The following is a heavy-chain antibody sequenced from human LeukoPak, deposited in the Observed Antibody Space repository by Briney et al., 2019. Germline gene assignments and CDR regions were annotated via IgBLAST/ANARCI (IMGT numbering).Heavy chain of an antibody. CDR3: ARRGIRDGYGIDY. Sequence: GESLKISCKGSGYSFTSYLIGWGRQMPGKGLEGMGIIYPGDADTRYSPSFQGQVTIPADQSISTAYLQWSSLKASDTAMYYCARRGIRDGYGIDYWGQGTLVTVSS. J-gene: IGHJ4*02. CDR1: GYSFTSYL. CDR2: IYPGDADT. D-gene: IGHD5-24*01. V-gene: IGHV5-51*01.